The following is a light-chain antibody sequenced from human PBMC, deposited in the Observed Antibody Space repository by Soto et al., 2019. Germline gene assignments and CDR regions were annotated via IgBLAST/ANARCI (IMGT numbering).Light chain of an antibody. Sequence: QSALTQPPSASGSPGQSVTISCTGTRSDVGGYNYVSWYQQHPGKAPKVTIYDVSKRPSGVPDRFSGSKSGNTASLTVSGLKAEDEADYYCSSHAGSSVVFGGGTKLTVL. CDR2: DVS. V-gene: IGLV2-8*01. CDR3: SSHAGSSVV. J-gene: IGLJ2*01. CDR1: RSDVGGYNY.